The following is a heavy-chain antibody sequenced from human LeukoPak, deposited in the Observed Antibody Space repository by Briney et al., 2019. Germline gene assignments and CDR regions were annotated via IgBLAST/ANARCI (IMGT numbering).Heavy chain of an antibody. V-gene: IGHV3-21*01. CDR2: ISSGGSYI. Sequence: GGSLRLSCAASGFTFSDYAMNWVRRAPGKGLEWVSSISSGGSYISYADSVKGRFTVSRDNAKDSLFLQMRSLRDEDTAVYYCARGPALYCTSSSCLDGVDWGQGTLVSVSS. CDR1: GFTFSDYA. CDR3: ARGPALYCTSSSCLDGVD. D-gene: IGHD2-2*01. J-gene: IGHJ4*02.